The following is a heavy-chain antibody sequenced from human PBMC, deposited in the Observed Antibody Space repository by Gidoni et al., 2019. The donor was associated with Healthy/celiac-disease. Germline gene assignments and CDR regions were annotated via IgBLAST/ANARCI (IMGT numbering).Heavy chain of an antibody. Sequence: QVQLVESGGGVVQPGRSLRLSCAASGFPFSSYGMHWVRQAPGKGLEWVAVIWYDGINKYYADSVKGRFTISRDNSKNTLYLQMNSLRAEDTAVYYCARGCNLDSSDQKDCWFDPWGQGTLVTVSS. CDR1: GFPFSSYG. CDR3: ARGCNLDSSDQKDCWFDP. J-gene: IGHJ5*02. CDR2: IWYDGINK. V-gene: IGHV3-33*01. D-gene: IGHD5-18*01.